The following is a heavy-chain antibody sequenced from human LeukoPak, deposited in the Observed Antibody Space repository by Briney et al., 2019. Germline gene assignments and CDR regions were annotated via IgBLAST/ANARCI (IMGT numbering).Heavy chain of an antibody. D-gene: IGHD1-1*01. V-gene: IGHV3-48*01. CDR2: LSSSTCTI. J-gene: IGHJ3*02. CDR3: ARVLLERPGIDSFDI. Sequence: PGGSLRLSCAASGFTLSSYSMEWVRQAPGEGLEWVSHLSSSTCTIYYADSVKGRFTISRDNAKNSLYLQMNSLRAEDTAVYYCARVLLERPGIDSFDIWGRGTMVTVSS. CDR1: GFTLSSYS.